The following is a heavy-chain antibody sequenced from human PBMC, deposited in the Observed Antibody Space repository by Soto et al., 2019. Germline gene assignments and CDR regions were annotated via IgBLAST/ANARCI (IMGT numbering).Heavy chain of an antibody. D-gene: IGHD2-2*01. J-gene: IGHJ5*02. CDR3: ARDSVACSSTSCWFDP. V-gene: IGHV1-69*13. CDR1: GGTFSSYA. Sequence: SVKVSCKASGGTFSSYAISWVRQAPGQGLEWMGGIIPIFGTANYAQKFQGRDTITADESTSTAYMELSSLSSEDTAVCYCARDSVACSSTSCWFDPWGQGALVTVSS. CDR2: IIPIFGTA.